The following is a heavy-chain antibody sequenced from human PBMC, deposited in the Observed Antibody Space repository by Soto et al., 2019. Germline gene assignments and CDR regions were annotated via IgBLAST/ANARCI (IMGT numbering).Heavy chain of an antibody. V-gene: IGHV3-23*01. D-gene: IGHD3-10*01. Sequence: PGGSLRLSWAASGFTFSNHAMSWVRQAPGKGLEWVSTISGSGDTTYYADSVKGRFTISRDNSKNTLYLQMNSLRAEDTAVYYCAKHRHYGPRYDYWGQGTLVNVSS. CDR1: GFTFSNHA. CDR3: AKHRHYGPRYDY. CDR2: ISGSGDTT. J-gene: IGHJ4*02.